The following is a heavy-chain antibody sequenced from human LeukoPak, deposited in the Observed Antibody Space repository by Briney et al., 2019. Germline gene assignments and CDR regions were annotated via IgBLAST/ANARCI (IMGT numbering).Heavy chain of an antibody. CDR1: GGSISSSSYY. V-gene: IGHV3-11*04. CDR2: ISTRGETI. J-gene: IGHJ1*01. CDR3: AKIGAEYFQR. Sequence: LSLTCTVSGGSISSSSYYWGWIRQTPGMGLEWVSDISTRGETIYYADSVKGRFTISRDNAKNSMHLQMNSLRVDDTAVYYCAKIGAEYFQRWGQGTLVTVSS. D-gene: IGHD3-22*01.